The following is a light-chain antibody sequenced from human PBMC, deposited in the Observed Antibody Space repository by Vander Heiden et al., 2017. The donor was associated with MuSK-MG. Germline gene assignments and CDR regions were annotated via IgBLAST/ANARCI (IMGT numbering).Light chain of an antibody. CDR3: ESWEDSLNGVV. Sequence: QSVLPQPPTASCTPGQRVTMSGSGRRSKMGSNPVTWYQQLPGTAPKLLIYSNEQRRAGVPDRFSGSKSGTSASLAIGGLQAEDEADYYCESWEDSLNGVVFGGGTKLTVL. J-gene: IGLJ2*01. CDR2: SNE. CDR1: RSKMGSNP. V-gene: IGLV1-44*01.